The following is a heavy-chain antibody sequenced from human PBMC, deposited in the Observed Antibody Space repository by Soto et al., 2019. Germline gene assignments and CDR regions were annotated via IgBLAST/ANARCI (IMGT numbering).Heavy chain of an antibody. J-gene: IGHJ5*02. V-gene: IGHV4-59*01. CDR1: GGSISSYY. Sequence: PSETLSLTCTVSGGSISSYYWSWIRQPPGKGLEWIGYIYYSGSTNYNPSLKSRVTISVDTSKNQFSLKLSSVTAADTAVYYCARSPKSAEAGTLFDPWGQGTLVTVSS. CDR2: IYYSGST. D-gene: IGHD6-13*01. CDR3: ARSPKSAEAGTLFDP.